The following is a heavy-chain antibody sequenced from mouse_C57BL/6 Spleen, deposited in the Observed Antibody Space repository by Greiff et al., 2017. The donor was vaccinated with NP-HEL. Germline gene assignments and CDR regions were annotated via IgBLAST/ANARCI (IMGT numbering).Heavy chain of an antibody. J-gene: IGHJ3*01. V-gene: IGHV1-82*01. CDR1: GYAFSSSW. CDR2: IYPGDGDT. D-gene: IGHD1-1*01. CDR3: ARGTTVKIAY. Sequence: VQLQQSGPELVKPGASVKISCKASGYAFSSSWMNWVKQRPGKGLEWIGRIYPGDGDTNYNGKFKGKATLTADKSSSTAYMQLSSLTSEDSAVYFCARGTTVKIAYWGQGTLVTVSA.